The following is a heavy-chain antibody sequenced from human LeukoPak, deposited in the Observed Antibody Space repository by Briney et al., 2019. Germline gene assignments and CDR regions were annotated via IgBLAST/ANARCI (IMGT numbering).Heavy chain of an antibody. CDR1: GFTFSSYW. J-gene: IGHJ6*03. Sequence: GGSLRLSCAASGFTFSSYWMSWVRQAPGKGLEWEANIKQDGSEKYYVDSVKGRFTISRDNAKNSLYLQMNSLRAEDTAVYYCARDYKAIFGVVKDYYYMDVWGKGTTVTVSS. CDR2: IKQDGSEK. CDR3: ARDYKAIFGVVKDYYYMDV. D-gene: IGHD3-3*01. V-gene: IGHV3-7*01.